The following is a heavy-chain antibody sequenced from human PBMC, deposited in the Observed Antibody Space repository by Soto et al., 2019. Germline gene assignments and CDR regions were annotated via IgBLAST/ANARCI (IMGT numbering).Heavy chain of an antibody. V-gene: IGHV4-59*01. Sequence: QVQLQESGPGLVKPSETLSLTCSISGVYIGNYYWTWVRQPPGKGLEWIGHIHYNGGANYNPSLKRRVTISVDRSKNQFSLNLSSVTAADTAIYYCTRDVRLWASYGLDVWGQGTTVTVS. J-gene: IGHJ6*02. CDR2: IHYNGGA. D-gene: IGHD3-10*01. CDR3: TRDVRLWASYGLDV. CDR1: GVYIGNYY.